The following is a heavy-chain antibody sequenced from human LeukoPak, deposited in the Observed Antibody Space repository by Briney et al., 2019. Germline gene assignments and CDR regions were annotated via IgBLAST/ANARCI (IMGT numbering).Heavy chain of an antibody. J-gene: IGHJ6*03. CDR1: GFTFTNYA. V-gene: IGHV3-23*01. CDR3: AKGGARYCSGGSCSRWYYMDV. Sequence: GGSLRLSCAASGFTFTNYAMSWVRQAPGKGLEWVSSISGSGGTTYYADFLKGRFTISRDNSKNTLYLQMNSLRAEDTAVYYCAKGGARYCSGGSCSRWYYMDVWGKGTTVTVSS. CDR2: ISGSGGTT. D-gene: IGHD2-15*01.